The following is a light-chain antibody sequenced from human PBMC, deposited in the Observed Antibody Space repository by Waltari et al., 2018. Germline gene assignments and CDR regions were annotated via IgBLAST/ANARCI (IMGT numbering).Light chain of an antibody. Sequence: QSALTQPASVSGSPGQPIPISCSGTGTAFGGYTYFSWYQQHPGHAPKVIIYDVTNRPSGVSDRFSGSKSGNTASLTISGLQAEDEADYYCSSYTTTRVIFGGGTKVTVL. CDR2: DVT. J-gene: IGLJ2*01. CDR3: SSYTTTRVI. V-gene: IGLV2-14*03. CDR1: GTAFGGYTY.